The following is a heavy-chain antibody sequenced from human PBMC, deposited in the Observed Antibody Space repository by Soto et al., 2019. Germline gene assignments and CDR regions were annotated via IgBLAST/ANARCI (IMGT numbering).Heavy chain of an antibody. V-gene: IGHV1-18*01. CDR2: ISLYSDGT. D-gene: IGHD2-2*01. CDR1: GYTFSNYG. J-gene: IGHJ5*02. CDR3: ARVVPGAEAWFGP. Sequence: QVQLVQSGGEVKRPGASVKVSCKTSGYTFSNYGITWVRQAPGQPLEWLGWISLYSDGTNYAQKFQGRVSMTTDTSTTPAYMELTSPRSDDTAVYYCARVVPGAEAWFGPWGQGTLVTVSS.